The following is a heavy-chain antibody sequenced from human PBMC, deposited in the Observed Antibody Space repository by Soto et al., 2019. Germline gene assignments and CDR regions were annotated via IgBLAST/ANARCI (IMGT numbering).Heavy chain of an antibody. Sequence: QVQLQESGPGLVKPSQTLSLTCTVSGGSISSGGYYWSWIRQHPGKGLEWIGYIYYSGSTYYNPSLQSRVTISVDTAKDQFSLKLSSVTAADPAVYYCAREVSRGDYVDYWGQGTLVTVSS. J-gene: IGHJ4*02. CDR1: GGSISSGGYY. D-gene: IGHD4-17*01. CDR2: IYYSGST. V-gene: IGHV4-31*03. CDR3: AREVSRGDYVDY.